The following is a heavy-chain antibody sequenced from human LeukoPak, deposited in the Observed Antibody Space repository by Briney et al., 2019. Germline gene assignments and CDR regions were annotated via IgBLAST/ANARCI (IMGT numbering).Heavy chain of an antibody. CDR1: GYTFTSYD. V-gene: IGHV1-8*02. J-gene: IGHJ4*02. Sequence: ASVKVSCKPSGYTFTSYDFNWVRQATGQGLEWMGWMNPNSGNTGYAQKFQGRVTMTRNTSISTAYMELSSLRSEDTAVYYCARGRRSSGWYTDYWGQGTLVTVSS. CDR2: MNPNSGNT. D-gene: IGHD6-19*01. CDR3: ARGRRSSGWYTDY.